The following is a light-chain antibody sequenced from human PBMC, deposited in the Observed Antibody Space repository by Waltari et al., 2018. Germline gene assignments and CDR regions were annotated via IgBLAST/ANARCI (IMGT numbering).Light chain of an antibody. CDR3: TSYTSSPSWV. V-gene: IGLV2-14*01. CDR1: SSDVGGYKY. J-gene: IGLJ3*02. CDR2: DVS. Sequence: QSALTQPASVSGSPGQSITISCTGTSSDVGGYKYVSWYQQQPGKAPKLMIYDVSKRPHGVCDRFSGSKSGNPASLPISGLQAEDVAVYSCTSYTSSPSWVFGGGTKLTVL.